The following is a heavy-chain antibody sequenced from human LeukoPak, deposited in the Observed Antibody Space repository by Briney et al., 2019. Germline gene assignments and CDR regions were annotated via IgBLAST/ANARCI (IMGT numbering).Heavy chain of an antibody. V-gene: IGHV4-34*01. CDR1: GGYFSGYY. CDR3: ARGRQYYYGSGRPRAPFDY. Sequence: PSETLSLTCAVYGGYFSGYYCGSIRQPPGKGLEWIGEINHSGSTNYNPSLKSRVTISVDTPKNQFYLKLSSVTAANTAVYYCARGRQYYYGSGRPRAPFDYWGQGTLVTVSS. J-gene: IGHJ4*02. D-gene: IGHD3-10*01. CDR2: INHSGST.